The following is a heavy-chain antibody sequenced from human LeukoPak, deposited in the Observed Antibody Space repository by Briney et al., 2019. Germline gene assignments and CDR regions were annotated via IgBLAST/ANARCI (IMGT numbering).Heavy chain of an antibody. CDR3: ATWEWELLRNWFDP. CDR2: IIPIFGTA. D-gene: IGHD1-26*01. Sequence: SVKVSCKASGGTFSSYAISWVRQAPGQGLEWMGGIIPIFGTANYAQKFQGRVTITADESTSTAYMELSSLRSEDTAVYYCATWEWELLRNWFDPWGQGTLVTVSS. J-gene: IGHJ5*02. V-gene: IGHV1-69*13. CDR1: GGTFSSYA.